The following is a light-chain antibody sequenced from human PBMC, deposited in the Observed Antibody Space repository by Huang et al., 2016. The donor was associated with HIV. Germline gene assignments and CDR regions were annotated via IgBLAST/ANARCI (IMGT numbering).Light chain of an antibody. CDR1: KSISSY. Sequence: DIQMTQSPFFLSASVGDRVTFPCRASKSISSYLNWYQQKPGKAPELLIYAASNLQSVAPSRCSGIGSWTDFTLTIVSLQPADFATYYCQQTYITPYTFGQGTKLEIK. CDR2: AAS. J-gene: IGKJ2*01. V-gene: IGKV1-39*01. CDR3: QQTYITPYT.